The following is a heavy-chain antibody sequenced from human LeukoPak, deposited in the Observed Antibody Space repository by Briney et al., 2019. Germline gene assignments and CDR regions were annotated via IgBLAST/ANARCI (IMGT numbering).Heavy chain of an antibody. CDR1: GFTFSSYA. CDR3: ATEGGLVPFYY. D-gene: IGHD6-19*01. V-gene: IGHV3-30-3*01. Sequence: GRSLRLSCAASGFTFSSYAMHWVRQAPGKGLEWVAVISYDGSNKYYADSVKGRFTISRDNSKNTLYLQMNSLRAEDTAVYYCATEGGLVPFYYWGQGTLVTVSS. CDR2: ISYDGSNK. J-gene: IGHJ4*02.